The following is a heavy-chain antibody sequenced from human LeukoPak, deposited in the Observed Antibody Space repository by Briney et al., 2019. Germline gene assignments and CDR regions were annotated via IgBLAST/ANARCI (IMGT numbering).Heavy chain of an antibody. J-gene: IGHJ4*02. CDR2: ISYDGSNE. Sequence: PGRSLRLSCAASGFPFSSYGTHWVRQAPGKGLEWVTLISYDGSNEYYADSVKGRFTISRDSSEDTLFLQMNSLRVEDTAVYYCARDVYSSGSYYFDYWGQGTLVTVSS. CDR3: ARDVYSSGSYYFDY. D-gene: IGHD3-10*01. V-gene: IGHV3-33*01. CDR1: GFPFSSYG.